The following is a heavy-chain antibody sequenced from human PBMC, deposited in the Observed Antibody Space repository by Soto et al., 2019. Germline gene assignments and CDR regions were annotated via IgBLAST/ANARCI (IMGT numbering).Heavy chain of an antibody. CDR2: VSGYTGNT. CDR3: ARFGSAPYYYYGVDV. D-gene: IGHD3-10*01. J-gene: IGHJ6*02. Sequence: QVQLVQSETEVKKPGASVKVSCKASGYIFTNYDITWVRQAPGQGLEWMGWVSGYTGNTKYSQKFPDRVTMTTDTSTSTVYMELRSLRSDDTAVYYCARFGSAPYYYYGVDVWGQGTTVFVSS. CDR1: GYIFTNYD. V-gene: IGHV1-18*01.